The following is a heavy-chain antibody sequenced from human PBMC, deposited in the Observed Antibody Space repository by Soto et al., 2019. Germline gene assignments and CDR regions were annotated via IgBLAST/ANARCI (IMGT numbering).Heavy chain of an antibody. CDR1: GFTSSSSW. V-gene: IGHV3-7*04. CDR3: ARFDDGSSDYLPSPYDYYYGMDV. D-gene: IGHD3-22*01. CDR2: IKEYGIEK. J-gene: IGHJ6*02. Sequence: SLRLYSKPSGFTSSSSWLSRCRQPPGTGLVWVSNIKEYGIEKYYVDSVKGRFTSSRDNAKNSLYLQMNSLRAEDTAVYFCARFDDGSSDYLPSPYDYYYGMDVLGQGT.